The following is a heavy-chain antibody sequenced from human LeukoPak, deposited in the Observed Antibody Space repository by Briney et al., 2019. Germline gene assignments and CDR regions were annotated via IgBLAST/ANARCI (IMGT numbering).Heavy chain of an antibody. CDR3: AKDSPNYDFWSGYYID. Sequence: QPGGSLRLSCAASGFTVSSTYMSWVRQAPGKGLEWVSIIYSGGSTYYADSVKGRFTISRDKSKNTLYLQMNSLRAEDTAVYYCAKDSPNYDFWSGYYIDWGQGTLVTVSS. CDR1: GFTVSSTY. J-gene: IGHJ4*02. V-gene: IGHV3-53*01. D-gene: IGHD3-3*01. CDR2: IYSGGST.